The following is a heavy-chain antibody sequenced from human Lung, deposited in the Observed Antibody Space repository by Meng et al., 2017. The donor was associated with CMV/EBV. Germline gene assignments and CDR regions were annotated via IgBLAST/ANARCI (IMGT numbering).Heavy chain of an antibody. CDR3: ARVYAKGPLRAFDY. V-gene: IGHV1-2*02. CDR1: GYRFTDFH. Sequence: ASXXVSCXASGYRFTDFHMHWVRQAPGQGLEWMGWINSNSGATNYAQKFQGRVIMTRDTSITTAYLELPSLRPDDTAVYFCARVYAKGPLRAFDYWGQGTLVTVSS. CDR2: INSNSGAT. D-gene: IGHD5/OR15-5a*01. J-gene: IGHJ4*02.